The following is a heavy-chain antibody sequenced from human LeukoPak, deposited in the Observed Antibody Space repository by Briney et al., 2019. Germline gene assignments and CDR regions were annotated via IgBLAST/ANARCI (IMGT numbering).Heavy chain of an antibody. CDR2: ITSSSSAI. J-gene: IGHJ4*02. V-gene: IGHV3-48*01. CDR1: GFTFSTYS. D-gene: IGHD6-6*01. Sequence: PGGSLRLSCVASGFTFSTYSMNWVRQAPGKGLEWVSYITSSSSAIYYADSVKGRVTVSRDDAKNSLYLQFNSLRAEDTAVYYCARGEAARRNSPIDYWGQGTLVTVSS. CDR3: ARGEAARRNSPIDY.